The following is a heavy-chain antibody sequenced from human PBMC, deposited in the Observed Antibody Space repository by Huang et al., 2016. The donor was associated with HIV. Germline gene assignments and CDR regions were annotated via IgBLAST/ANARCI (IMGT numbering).Heavy chain of an antibody. J-gene: IGHJ5*02. CDR1: GFTVNGNY. Sequence: EVPLVESGGGLVQPGGSLRLSCAASGFTVNGNYMTWVCQAPGKGLEWVALLYHGGKAHYADSVKGRFTISGDISQNTVFLQMSSLRVEDTAVYYCARGRYGTPNAWGQGTLVTVSS. CDR3: ARGRYGTPNA. V-gene: IGHV3-53*01. D-gene: IGHD5-18*01. CDR2: LYHGGKA.